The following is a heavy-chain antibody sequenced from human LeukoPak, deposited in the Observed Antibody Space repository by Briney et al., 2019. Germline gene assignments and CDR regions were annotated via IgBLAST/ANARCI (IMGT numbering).Heavy chain of an antibody. CDR2: IYSSGST. J-gene: IGHJ4*02. CDR1: GGSVSSSSYY. V-gene: IGHV4-61*01. Sequence: PSETLSLTCTVSGGSVSSSSYYWSWIRQPPGKGLEWIGYIYSSGSTNYNPSLKSRVNISVDTSKNQFSLRLSSVTAADTAVYYCASVGYCSSTSCYTRSFDYWGQGTLVTVSS. CDR3: ASVGYCSSTSCYTRSFDY. D-gene: IGHD2-2*02.